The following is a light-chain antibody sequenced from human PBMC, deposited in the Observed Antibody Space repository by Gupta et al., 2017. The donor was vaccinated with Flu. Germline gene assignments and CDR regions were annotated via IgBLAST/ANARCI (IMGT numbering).Light chain of an antibody. CDR2: SNY. J-gene: IGLJ3*02. Sequence: HSVLTHPPSASGTPGQRLTHSCSGSSSNIGSNTVNWYQQLPGTAPKLLIYSNYQRPPGVADRFAGSKSGTSASLAIRGPQSDDEADYYCAAWDDSLNGWVFGGGTQLTVL. V-gene: IGLV1-44*01. CDR3: AAWDDSLNGWV. CDR1: SSNIGSNT.